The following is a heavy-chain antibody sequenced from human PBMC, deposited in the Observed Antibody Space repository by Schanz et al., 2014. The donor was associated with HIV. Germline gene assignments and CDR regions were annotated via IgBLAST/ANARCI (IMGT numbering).Heavy chain of an antibody. CDR2: ISSSGSTK. CDR1: GFTFSDYY. J-gene: IGHJ6*02. V-gene: IGHV3-11*01. Sequence: QVQLVESGGGVVQPGRSLRLSCAASGFTFSDYYMSWIPQAPGKGLEWVSYISSSGSTKYNADSVKGRFTISRDNAKNSLYLQMNSLRAEDTAVYYCARDAYYDILTGLNYYYGMDVWGQGTTVTVSS. CDR3: ARDAYYDILTGLNYYYGMDV. D-gene: IGHD3-9*01.